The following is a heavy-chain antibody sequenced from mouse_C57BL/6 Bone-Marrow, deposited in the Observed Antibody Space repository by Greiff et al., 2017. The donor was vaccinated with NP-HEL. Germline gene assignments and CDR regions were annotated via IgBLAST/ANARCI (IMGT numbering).Heavy chain of an antibody. D-gene: IGHD2-4*01. CDR1: GYTFTSYG. V-gene: IGHV1-81*01. CDR2: IYPRSGNT. J-gene: IGHJ3*01. Sequence: QVQRGKDGAELARPGASVKLSCKASGYTFTSYGISWVKQRTGQGLEWIGEIYPRSGNTYYNEKFKGKATLTADKSSSTAYMELRSLTSEDSAVYFCAREDYDGFAYWGQGTLVTVSA. CDR3: AREDYDGFAY.